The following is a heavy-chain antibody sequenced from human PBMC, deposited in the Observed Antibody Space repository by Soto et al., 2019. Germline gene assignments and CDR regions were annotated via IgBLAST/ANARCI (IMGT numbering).Heavy chain of an antibody. J-gene: IGHJ4*02. D-gene: IGHD6-13*01. V-gene: IGHV3-30*04. CDR1: GFTFSTA. Sequence: GGSLRLSCAASGFTFSTAMHWVRQAPGRGLEWVAVISFDGSERHYIDSVKGRFTVSRDNSKNTVYLQLNSLRPDDTALYYCGRDGQRYTSSWSIDHWGQGPLVTVSS. CDR2: ISFDGSER. CDR3: GRDGQRYTSSWSIDH.